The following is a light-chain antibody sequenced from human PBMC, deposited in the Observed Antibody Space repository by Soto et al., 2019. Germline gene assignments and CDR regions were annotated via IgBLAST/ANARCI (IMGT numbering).Light chain of an antibody. J-gene: IGLJ2*01. CDR2: DVS. V-gene: IGLV2-14*03. CDR3: SSYTSSSTL. Sequence: QSALTQPASVSGSPGQSITISCTGTSIDLGAYNYVSWYQQHPGKAPKLMIYDVSNRPSGVSNRFSGSKSGNTASLTISGLQAEDEADYYCSSYTSSSTLFGGGTKVTVL. CDR1: SIDLGAYNY.